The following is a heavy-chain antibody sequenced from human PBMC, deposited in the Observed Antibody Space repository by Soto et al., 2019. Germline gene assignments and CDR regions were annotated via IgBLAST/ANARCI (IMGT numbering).Heavy chain of an antibody. D-gene: IGHD3-16*01. CDR3: AKDSHWVIISPTLDH. Sequence: EVQVLESGGGLVQPGGSLRLACAASGFTFRTSAMSWVRRAPGKGLEWVSGINSDDSKHYIASVRGRFTISKDNSKNTLFLQMNSLRAEDTAIYYCAKDSHWVIISPTLDHWGQGTLVTVSS. V-gene: IGHV3-23*01. CDR1: GFTFRTSA. CDR2: INSDDSK. J-gene: IGHJ4*02.